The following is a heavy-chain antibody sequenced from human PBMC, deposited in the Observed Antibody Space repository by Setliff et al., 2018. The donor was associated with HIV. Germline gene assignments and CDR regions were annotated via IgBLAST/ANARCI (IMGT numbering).Heavy chain of an antibody. CDR3: ARDRYAGEIDY. CDR1: GGSINSGHYY. V-gene: IGHV4-31*03. Sequence: KTSETLSLTCTVSGGSINSGHYYWSWIRHYPGKGLEWIGYIYYTGSTYFNPSPKSRVTLSIDTSKNQFSLKLSSVTAADTAVYYCARDRYAGEIDYWGQGTLVTVSS. J-gene: IGHJ4*02. CDR2: IYYTGST. D-gene: IGHD3-10*01.